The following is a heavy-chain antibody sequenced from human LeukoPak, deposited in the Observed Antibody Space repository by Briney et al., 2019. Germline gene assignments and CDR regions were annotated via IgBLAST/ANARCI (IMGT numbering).Heavy chain of an antibody. CDR1: GFTFDDYA. CDR2: VTWNSGVI. Sequence: GGSLRLSCAASGFTFDDYAMHWVRQAPGKGLEWVSGVTWNSGVIGYADSVKGRFTISRDNAESSLSLQMNSLRPEDTAFYYCAKANSGFTSSLDYWGQGTLVTVSS. D-gene: IGHD2-2*01. CDR3: AKANSGFTSSLDY. J-gene: IGHJ4*02. V-gene: IGHV3-9*01.